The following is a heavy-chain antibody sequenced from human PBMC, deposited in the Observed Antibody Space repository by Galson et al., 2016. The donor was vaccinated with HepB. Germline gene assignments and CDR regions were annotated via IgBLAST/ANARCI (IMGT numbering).Heavy chain of an antibody. Sequence: TLSLTCTVSAGTISRTGYFWSWIRQHPGRGLEWIGYISPSGSAYFNPSLKSRLTISIDTSKNQFSLDLRSVTAADTAVYFCARYGSWTGVDCWGQGTLVTVSS. CDR3: ARYGSWTGVDC. CDR1: AGTISRTGYF. J-gene: IGHJ4*02. D-gene: IGHD6-13*01. CDR2: ISPSGSA. V-gene: IGHV4-31*03.